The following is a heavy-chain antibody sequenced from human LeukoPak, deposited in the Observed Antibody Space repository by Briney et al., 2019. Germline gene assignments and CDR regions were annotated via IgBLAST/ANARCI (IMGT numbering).Heavy chain of an antibody. V-gene: IGHV1-46*01. D-gene: IGHD2-15*01. CDR2: INPSGGST. J-gene: IGHJ4*02. CDR1: GYTFTSYY. Sequence: GASVKVSCKASGYTFTSYYMHWVRQAPGQGLEWMGIINPSGGSTSYAQKFQGRVTMTRDTSTSTVYMELSSLRSEDTAVYYCARDDCSGGSCQTFFDYWGQGTLVTVSS. CDR3: ARDDCSGGSCQTFFDY.